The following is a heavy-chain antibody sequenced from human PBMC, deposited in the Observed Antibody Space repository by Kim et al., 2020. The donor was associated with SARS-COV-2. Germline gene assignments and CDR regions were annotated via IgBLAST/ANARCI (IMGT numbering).Heavy chain of an antibody. CDR3: AKAPYDYVWGSYRSDY. CDR2: ISGSGGST. Sequence: GGSLRLSCAASGFTFSSYAMSWVRQAPGKGLEWVSAISGSGGSTYYADSVKGRFTISRDNSKNTLYLQMNSLRAEDTAVYYCAKAPYDYVWGSYRSDYWGQGTLVTVSS. CDR1: GFTFSSYA. J-gene: IGHJ4*02. D-gene: IGHD3-16*02. V-gene: IGHV3-23*01.